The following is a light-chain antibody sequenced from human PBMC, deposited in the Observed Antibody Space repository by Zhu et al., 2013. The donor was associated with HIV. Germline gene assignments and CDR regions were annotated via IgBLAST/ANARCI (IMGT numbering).Light chain of an antibody. V-gene: IGKV1-9*01. Sequence: DIQLTQSPSFLSASVGDRVTITCRASQRISTFLAWYQQKPGKAPQLLIYGASTLEGGVPSRFSGSGSGAEFTLTISSLQPEDFATYYCQQANSFPLTFGGGTKVEIK. J-gene: IGKJ4*01. CDR3: QQANSFPLT. CDR2: GAS. CDR1: QRISTF.